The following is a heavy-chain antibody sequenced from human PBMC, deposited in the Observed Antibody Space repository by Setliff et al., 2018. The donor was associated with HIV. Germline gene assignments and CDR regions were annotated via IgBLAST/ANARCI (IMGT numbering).Heavy chain of an antibody. CDR3: EAATVGETGYYGIDV. D-gene: IGHD1-26*01. CDR1: GGSISTYY. Sequence: SETLSLTCTVSGGSISTYYWGWVRQPPGKGLEYIGNIYQSGTTYYNSSLGSRVTMSLDTSKNQFSLKLDLVTAADTAVYYCEAATVGETGYYGIDVWGPGTTVTVSS. J-gene: IGHJ6*02. V-gene: IGHV4-59*04. CDR2: IYQSGTT.